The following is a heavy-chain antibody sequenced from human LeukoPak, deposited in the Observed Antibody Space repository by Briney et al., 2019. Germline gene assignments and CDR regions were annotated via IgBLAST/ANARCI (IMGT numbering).Heavy chain of an antibody. J-gene: IGHJ5*02. Sequence: PGGSLRLSCAASGFTFDDYGMSWVRQAPGKGLEWVSGINWNGGSTGYADSVKGRFTISRDNAKNSPYLQMNSLRAEDTALYHCARGFEGYYSSTSCYDRGAFDPWGQGTLVTVSS. D-gene: IGHD2-2*01. CDR1: GFTFDDYG. CDR3: ARGFEGYYSSTSCYDRGAFDP. V-gene: IGHV3-20*01. CDR2: INWNGGST.